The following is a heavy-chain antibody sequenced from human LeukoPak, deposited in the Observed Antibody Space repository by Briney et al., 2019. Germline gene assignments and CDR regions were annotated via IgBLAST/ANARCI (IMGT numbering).Heavy chain of an antibody. D-gene: IGHD7-27*01. CDR2: IKQDGSEK. Sequence: PGGSLRLSCAASGFTFSSYWMSWVRQAPGKGLEWVANIKQDGSEKYYVDSVKGRFTISRDNTKNSLYLQMNSLRAEDTAVYYCARETNWSSGPYYYYYMDVWGKGTTVTVSS. V-gene: IGHV3-7*01. CDR1: GFTFSSYW. CDR3: ARETNWSSGPYYYYYMDV. J-gene: IGHJ6*03.